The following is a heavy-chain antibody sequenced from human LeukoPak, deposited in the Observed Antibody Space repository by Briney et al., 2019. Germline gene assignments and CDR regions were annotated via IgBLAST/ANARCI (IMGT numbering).Heavy chain of an antibody. CDR2: IFYSGST. CDR3: ARHVSTGGIDAFDI. J-gene: IGHJ3*02. Sequence: PSETLSLTCTVSGGSISSFYWSWIRQPPGKGLEWIGYIFYSGSTNYNPSLKSRVTMSVDKSKSQFSLKLSSVTAADTAVYYCARHVSTGGIDAFDIWGQGTMVTVSS. CDR1: GGSISSFY. D-gene: IGHD2-15*01. V-gene: IGHV4-59*08.